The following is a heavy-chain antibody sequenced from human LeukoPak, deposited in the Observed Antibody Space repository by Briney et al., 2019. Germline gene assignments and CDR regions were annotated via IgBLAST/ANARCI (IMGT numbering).Heavy chain of an antibody. CDR1: GGTFSSYA. D-gene: IGHD5-12*01. CDR3: AIRGYSGYDLQYYYYMDV. V-gene: IGHV1-69*06. CDR2: IIPIFGTA. J-gene: IGHJ6*03. Sequence: GASVKVSCKASGGTFSSYAISWVRQAPGQGLEWMGGIIPIFGTANYAQKFRGRVTITADKSTSTAYMELSSLRSEDTAVYYCAIRGYSGYDLQYYYYMDVWGKGTTVTISS.